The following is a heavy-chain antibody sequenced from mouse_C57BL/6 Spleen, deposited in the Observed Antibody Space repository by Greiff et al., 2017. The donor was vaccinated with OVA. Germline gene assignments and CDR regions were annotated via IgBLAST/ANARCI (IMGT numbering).Heavy chain of an antibody. CDR3: ARVNYYGSSYGYFDV. CDR2: ISYDGSN. V-gene: IGHV3-6*01. Sequence: SCPCLLTPSQSLSLTFSFSFYSFPFCSFCFLFRPFPAYILVWMGYISYDGSNNYNPSLKNRISITRDTSKNQYFLKLNSVTTEDTATYYCARVNYYGSSYGYFDVWGTGTTVTVSS. CDR1: FYSFPFCSF. D-gene: IGHD1-1*01. J-gene: IGHJ1*03.